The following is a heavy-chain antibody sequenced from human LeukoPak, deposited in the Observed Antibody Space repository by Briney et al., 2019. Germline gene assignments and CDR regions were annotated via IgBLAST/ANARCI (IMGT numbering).Heavy chain of an antibody. CDR2: IWYDGSNK. J-gene: IGHJ3*02. D-gene: IGHD6-13*01. CDR1: GFTFSSYG. Sequence: GGSLRLSCAAFGFTFSSYGMHWVRQAPGKGLEWVAVIWYDGSNKYYADSVKGRFTISRDNSKNTLYLQMNSLRAEDTAVYYCARESGIAAPWDAFDIWGQGTMVTVSS. CDR3: ARESGIAAPWDAFDI. V-gene: IGHV3-33*08.